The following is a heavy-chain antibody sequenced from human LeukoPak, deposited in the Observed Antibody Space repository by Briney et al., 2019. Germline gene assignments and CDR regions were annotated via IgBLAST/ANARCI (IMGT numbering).Heavy chain of an antibody. CDR3: ARDYGNHGEYFDY. CDR1: GFTFSSYN. V-gene: IGHV3-48*02. J-gene: IGHJ4*02. CDR2: ISSSTSTI. Sequence: GGSLRLSRAASGFTFSSYNMNWVRQAPGKGLEWISYISSSTSTIHYADSVKGRFTISRDNAKNSLYLQMNSLRDEDTAVYYCARDYGNHGEYFDYWGQGTLVTVSS. D-gene: IGHD4-11*01.